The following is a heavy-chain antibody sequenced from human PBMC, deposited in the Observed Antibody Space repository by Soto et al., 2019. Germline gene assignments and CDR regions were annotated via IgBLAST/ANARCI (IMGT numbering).Heavy chain of an antibody. CDR3: AREAGNNWNVYGMDV. Sequence: PSQSISLTCAISGDSFSSNSAAWNWIRQSPSRGLEWLGRTYYRSKWYNDYAVSVKSRITINPDTSKNQFSLQLNSVTPEDTAVYYCAREAGNNWNVYGMDVWGQGTTVTVSS. J-gene: IGHJ6*02. V-gene: IGHV6-1*01. D-gene: IGHD1-20*01. CDR1: GDSFSSNSAA. CDR2: TYYRSKWYN.